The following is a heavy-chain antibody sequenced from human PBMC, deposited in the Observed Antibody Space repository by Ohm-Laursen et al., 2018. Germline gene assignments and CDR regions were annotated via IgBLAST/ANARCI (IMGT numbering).Heavy chain of an antibody. Sequence: SLRLSCTASGFTFRDYYVTWIRQAPGKGLEWVSYISNSGSNTYYADSVKGRFTIYRDNAKNSLYLQMNSLRAEDTAVYYCVRDRRGGSIELRAGGQGALVTVSS. CDR3: VRDRRGGSIELRA. CDR2: ISNSGSNT. D-gene: IGHD6-6*01. V-gene: IGHV3-11*04. CDR1: GFTFRDYY. J-gene: IGHJ4*02.